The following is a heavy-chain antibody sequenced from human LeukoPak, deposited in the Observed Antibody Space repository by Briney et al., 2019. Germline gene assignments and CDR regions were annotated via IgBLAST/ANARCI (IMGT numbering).Heavy chain of an antibody. Sequence: ASVKVSCKASGYTFTGYYMHWVRQAPGQGLEWMGWINPNSGGTNYAQKFQGRVTMTRDTSISTAYMELSRLRSDDTAVYYCARDFELRFLEWLFRGFDPWGQGTLVTVSS. CDR3: ARDFELRFLEWLFRGFDP. CDR2: INPNSGGT. V-gene: IGHV1-2*02. CDR1: GYTFTGYY. J-gene: IGHJ5*02. D-gene: IGHD3-3*01.